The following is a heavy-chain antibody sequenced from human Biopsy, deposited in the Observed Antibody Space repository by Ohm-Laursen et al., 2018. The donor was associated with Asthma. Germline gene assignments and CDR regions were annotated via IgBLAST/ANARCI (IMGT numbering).Heavy chain of an antibody. J-gene: IGHJ1*01. V-gene: IGHV3-7*01. Sequence: SLRLSCAASGFTFGDYCMSWVRQVPGQGLEWVANINHDGSEKNHVDSLKGRFTISRDNAKNLLFLQMNSLRAEDTAVYYCARTFHFWSPHHAEHYQFWGQGTLVTVSS. CDR3: ARTFHFWSPHHAEHYQF. D-gene: IGHD3-3*01. CDR1: GFTFGDYC. CDR2: INHDGSEK.